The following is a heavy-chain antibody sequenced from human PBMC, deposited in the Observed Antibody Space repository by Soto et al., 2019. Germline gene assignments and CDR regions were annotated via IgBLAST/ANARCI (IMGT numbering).Heavy chain of an antibody. Sequence: GGSLRLSCAASGFTFSSYAMSWVRQAPGKGLEWVSAISGSGGSTYYADSVKGRFTISRDNSKNTLYLQMNSLRAEDTAVYYCAKLTSSYDFWSGPDPLNYYMDVWGKGTTVTVSS. J-gene: IGHJ6*03. CDR3: AKLTSSYDFWSGPDPLNYYMDV. V-gene: IGHV3-23*01. CDR1: GFTFSSYA. D-gene: IGHD3-3*01. CDR2: ISGSGGST.